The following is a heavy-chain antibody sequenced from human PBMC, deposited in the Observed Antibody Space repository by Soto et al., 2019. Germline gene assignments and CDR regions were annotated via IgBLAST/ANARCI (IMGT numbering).Heavy chain of an antibody. CDR3: ARVHVMVVAGSTFDY. J-gene: IGHJ4*01. CDR1: GYSISGGSY. Sequence: SETLSLTCTVSGYSISGGSYWAWIRQPPGKGPEWIASIYHGGTTFYNPSLKSRITISVDTSNNQFSLKLTSVTAADTAVYYCARVHVMVVAGSTFDYWGHVTLVT. V-gene: IGHV4-38-2*02. CDR2: IYHGGTT. D-gene: IGHD6-19*01.